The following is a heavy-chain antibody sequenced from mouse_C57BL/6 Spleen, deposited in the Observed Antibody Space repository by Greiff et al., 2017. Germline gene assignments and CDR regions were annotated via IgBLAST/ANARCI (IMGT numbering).Heavy chain of an antibody. CDR2: ISSGGSYN. Sequence: EVQVVESGGDLVQPGGSLKLSCAASGFTFSSYGMSWVRQTPDKRLEWVATISSGGSYNYNPDCVKGRFTISSDNAKNTLFLQKINRKSEDTAMYYCARQHYDGYWYFDVWGTGTTVTVSS. CDR3: ARQHYDGYWYFDV. CDR1: GFTFSSYG. V-gene: IGHV5-6*01. D-gene: IGHD2-3*01. J-gene: IGHJ1*03.